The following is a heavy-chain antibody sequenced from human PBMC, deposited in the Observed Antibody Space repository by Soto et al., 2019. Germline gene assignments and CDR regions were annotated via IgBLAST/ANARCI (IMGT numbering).Heavy chain of an antibody. Sequence: QVQLQESGPGLVKPSGTLSLTCAVSGGSISSSNWWSWVRQPPGKGLEWIGEIYHSGSTNYNPSLKSRVTISVDKSKNQFSLKLSSVTAADTAVYYCARDHIVVVTAIRGAEYYYYGMDVWGQGTTVTVSS. J-gene: IGHJ6*02. D-gene: IGHD2-21*02. CDR1: GGSISSSNW. V-gene: IGHV4-4*02. CDR3: ARDHIVVVTAIRGAEYYYYGMDV. CDR2: IYHSGST.